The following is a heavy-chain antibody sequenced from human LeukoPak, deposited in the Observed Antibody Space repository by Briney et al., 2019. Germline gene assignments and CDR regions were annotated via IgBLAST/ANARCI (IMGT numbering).Heavy chain of an antibody. CDR2: INPSGGST. V-gene: IGHV1-46*01. CDR3: ATDLILRYFDWSPIDAFDI. D-gene: IGHD3-9*01. CDR1: GYTFTSYY. J-gene: IGHJ3*02. Sequence: GASVKVSCKASGYTFTSYYMHWVRQAPGQGLEWMGIINPSGGSTSYAQKFQGRVTMTEDTSTDTAYMELSSLRSEDTAVYYCATDLILRYFDWSPIDAFDIWGQGTMVTVSS.